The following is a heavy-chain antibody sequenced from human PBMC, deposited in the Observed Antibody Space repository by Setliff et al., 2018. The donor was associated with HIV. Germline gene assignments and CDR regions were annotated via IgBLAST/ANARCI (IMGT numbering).Heavy chain of an antibody. Sequence: GASVKVSCKPSGFTFTGYYLHWVRQAPGQGLEWMGWINPNNGDTNYEQRFRGRVTMTRDTSITTVYMVLNRLTPGDTAVYYCASPYENNSGPDYWGQGTPVTAPQ. CDR2: INPNNGDT. CDR1: GFTFTGYY. CDR3: ASPYENNSGPDY. V-gene: IGHV1-2*02. J-gene: IGHJ4*02. D-gene: IGHD7-27*01.